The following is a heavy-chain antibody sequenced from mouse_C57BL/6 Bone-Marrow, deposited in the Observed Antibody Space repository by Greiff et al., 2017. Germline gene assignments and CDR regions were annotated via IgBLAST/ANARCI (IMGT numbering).Heavy chain of an antibody. CDR3: ARIPPHYYGSSYYAMDY. CDR1: GYTFTDYN. J-gene: IGHJ4*01. CDR2: INPNNGGT. D-gene: IGHD1-1*01. V-gene: IGHV1-22*01. Sequence: VQLQQSGPELVKPGASVKMSCKASGYTFTDYNMHWVKQSHGKSLEWIGYINPNNGGTSYNQKFKGKATLTVNKSSSTAYVELRSLTSEDSAVYYCARIPPHYYGSSYYAMDYWGQGTSVTVSS.